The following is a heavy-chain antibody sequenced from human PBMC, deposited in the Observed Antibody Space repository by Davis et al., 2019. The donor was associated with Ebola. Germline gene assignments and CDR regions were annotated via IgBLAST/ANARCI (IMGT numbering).Heavy chain of an antibody. CDR1: GSSISNGYY. J-gene: IGHJ3*02. CDR3: ARNLRETLWWTDGDGFEI. Sequence: PGGLLRPPCAVAGSSISNGYYWTWIREPLGKGLEWVGEINHSGSTNYSPSLKSRVTMSVDMSKNQFSLNLSSVTAADTAIYYCARNLRETLWWTDGDGFEIWGQGTTVTVSS. V-gene: IGHV4-34*01. CDR2: INHSGST. D-gene: IGHD2-21*01.